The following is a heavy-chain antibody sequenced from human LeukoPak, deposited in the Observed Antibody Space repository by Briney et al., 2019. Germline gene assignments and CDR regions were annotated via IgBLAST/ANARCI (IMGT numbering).Heavy chain of an antibody. CDR1: GGSISSGSYY. J-gene: IGHJ3*02. V-gene: IGHV4-61*02. CDR2: IYTSGST. CDR3: ARENLLVVVPAADRGYAFDI. D-gene: IGHD2-2*01. Sequence: PSETLSLTCTVSGGSISSGSYYWSWIRQPAGKGLEWIGRIYTSGSTNYNPSLKSRVTISVDTSKNQFSLKLSSVTAADTAVYYCARENLLVVVPAADRGYAFDIWGQGTMVTVSS.